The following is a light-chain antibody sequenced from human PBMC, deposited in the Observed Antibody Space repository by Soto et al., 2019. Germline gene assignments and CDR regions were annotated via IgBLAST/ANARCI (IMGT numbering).Light chain of an antibody. CDR2: KAS. J-gene: IGKJ4*01. V-gene: IGKV1-5*03. Sequence: DIQMTQSPSTLSASVGDRVTITCRASQSISSWLAWYQQKPGKAPKLLIYKASSLESGVPSRFSGSGSGTEFTLSISSLQPDDFATYNCQQYNSYPLTFGGGTKVEIK. CDR3: QQYNSYPLT. CDR1: QSISSW.